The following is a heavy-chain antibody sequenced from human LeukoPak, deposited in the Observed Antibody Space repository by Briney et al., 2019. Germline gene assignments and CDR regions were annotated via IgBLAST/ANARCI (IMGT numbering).Heavy chain of an antibody. CDR3: ATIGSSGYFALFDY. Sequence: GESLKISCKGSGYSFTSYWISWVRQMPGKGLEWMGRIDPSDSYTNYSPSFRGHVTISADKSISTAYLQWSSLKASDTAMYYCATIGSSGYFALFDYWGQGTLVTVSS. V-gene: IGHV5-10-1*01. D-gene: IGHD3-22*01. CDR2: IDPSDSYT. CDR1: GYSFTSYW. J-gene: IGHJ4*02.